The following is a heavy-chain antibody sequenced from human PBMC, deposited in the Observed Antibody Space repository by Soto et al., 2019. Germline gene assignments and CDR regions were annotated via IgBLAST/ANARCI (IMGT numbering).Heavy chain of an antibody. CDR1: GFSFGNFW. J-gene: IGHJ4*02. Sequence: GGSLRLSCAASGFSFGNFWMHWVRQAPGKGLMWVSRIVSDGSSTIFADSVKGRFTISRDNAKNTLYLQMNSLRVEDTAVYYCGRGGYSGSYSDYWGPGTLVTVSS. V-gene: IGHV3-74*01. CDR2: IVSDGSST. D-gene: IGHD3-10*01. CDR3: GRGGYSGSYSDY.